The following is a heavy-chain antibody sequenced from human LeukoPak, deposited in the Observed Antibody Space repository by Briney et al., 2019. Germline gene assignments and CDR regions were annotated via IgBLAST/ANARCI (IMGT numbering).Heavy chain of an antibody. Sequence: TSSETQSLTCTVSGGSISSYYWSWIRQPAGKGLEWIGRIYISGSGSTNYNPSLKSRVTMSVDTSKNQFSLKLSSVTAADTAVYYCARDKRVAVAGTYIYYYYMDVWGNGTTVTISS. CDR2: IYISGSGST. CDR3: ARDKRVAVAGTYIYYYYMDV. CDR1: GGSISSYY. D-gene: IGHD6-19*01. J-gene: IGHJ6*03. V-gene: IGHV4-4*07.